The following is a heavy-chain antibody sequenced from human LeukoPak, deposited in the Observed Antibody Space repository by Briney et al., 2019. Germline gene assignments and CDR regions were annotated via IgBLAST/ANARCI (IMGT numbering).Heavy chain of an antibody. CDR2: ISSSSSTI. D-gene: IGHD3-16*01. J-gene: IGHJ4*02. CDR3: ARDGGPWGFDY. CDR1: GFTFSSYS. Sequence: PGGSLRLSCAASGFTFSSYSMNWVRLAPGKGLEWVSYISSSSSTIYYADSVKGRFTISRDNSKNTLYLQMNSLRAEDTAVYYCARDGGPWGFDYWGQGTLVTVSS. V-gene: IGHV3-48*01.